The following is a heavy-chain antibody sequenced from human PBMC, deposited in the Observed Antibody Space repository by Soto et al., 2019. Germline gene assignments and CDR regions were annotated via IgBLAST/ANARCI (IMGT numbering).Heavy chain of an antibody. Sequence: QVQLQQWGAGLLKPSETLSLTCAVYGGSFSGYYWSWIRQPPGKGLEWIGEINHSGSTNYNPSLKSRVTISVDTAKNQFALKLSSVTAADTAVYYCARGGYYGSGSYSGPAFDIWGQGTMVTVSS. D-gene: IGHD3-10*01. CDR2: INHSGST. V-gene: IGHV4-34*01. CDR3: ARGGYYGSGSYSGPAFDI. CDR1: GGSFSGYY. J-gene: IGHJ3*02.